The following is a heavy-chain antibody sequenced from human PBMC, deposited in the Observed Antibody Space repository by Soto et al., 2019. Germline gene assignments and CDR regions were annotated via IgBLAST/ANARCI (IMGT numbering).Heavy chain of an antibody. D-gene: IGHD6-6*01. Sequence: PSETLSLTCAVSGYSISSGYYWGWIRQPPGKGLEWIGSIYHSGSTYYNPSLKSRVTISVDTSKNQFSLKLSSVTAADTAVYYCASLLIEYSSPYFDYWGQGTLVTVSS. J-gene: IGHJ4*02. V-gene: IGHV4-38-2*01. CDR1: GYSISSGYY. CDR2: IYHSGST. CDR3: ASLLIEYSSPYFDY.